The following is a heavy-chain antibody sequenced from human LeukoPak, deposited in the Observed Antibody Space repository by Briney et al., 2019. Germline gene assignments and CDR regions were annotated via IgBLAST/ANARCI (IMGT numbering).Heavy chain of an antibody. D-gene: IGHD3-10*01. CDR2: ISSSSSYI. J-gene: IGHJ6*02. Sequence: GGSLRLSCAASGFTFSSYSVNWVRQAPGKGLEWVSSISSSSSYIYYADSVKGRFTISRDNAKNSLYLQMDSLRAEDTAVYYCARDRQFYGSGSSPLYYYGMDVWGQGTTVTVSS. CDR3: ARDRQFYGSGSSPLYYYGMDV. V-gene: IGHV3-21*01. CDR1: GFTFSSYS.